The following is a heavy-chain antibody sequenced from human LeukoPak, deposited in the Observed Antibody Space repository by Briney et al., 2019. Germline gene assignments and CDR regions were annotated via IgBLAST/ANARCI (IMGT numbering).Heavy chain of an antibody. V-gene: IGHV1-46*01. D-gene: IGHD1-26*01. CDR2: INPGGDNT. Sequence: ASVKVSCKASGYTFTNYYIHWVRQAPGQGLEWMGLINPGGDNTDYAQNFQGRVTMTRDTSTSTVYMGLSSLRSEDTAVYYCARGSGRGPFDYWGQGTLVTVSS. J-gene: IGHJ4*02. CDR3: ARGSGRGPFDY. CDR1: GYTFTNYY.